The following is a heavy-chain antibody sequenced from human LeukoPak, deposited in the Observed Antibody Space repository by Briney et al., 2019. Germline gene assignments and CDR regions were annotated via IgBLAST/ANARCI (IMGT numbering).Heavy chain of an antibody. J-gene: IGHJ5*02. CDR3: ATRGSIAARHGRDNWFDP. V-gene: IGHV4-39*01. D-gene: IGHD6-6*01. CDR1: GGSSSSSSYY. Sequence: PSETLSLTCTVSGGSSSSSSYYWGWIRQPPGKGLEWIGMIDYSGSTYYNPSLKSRVTISVDTSKHQFSLKLSSVTAADTPVYYCATRGSIAARHGRDNWFDPRGTGTMVTVSS. CDR2: IDYSGST.